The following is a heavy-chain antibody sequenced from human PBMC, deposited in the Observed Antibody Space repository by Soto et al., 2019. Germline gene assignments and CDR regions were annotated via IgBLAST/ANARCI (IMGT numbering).Heavy chain of an antibody. CDR3: AKLAEYSFFDYVGYFGY. V-gene: IGHV4-59*08. D-gene: IGHD5-12*01. Sequence: QVQLQESGPGLVKPSETLSLACSVSGGSISSFYWSWIRQAPRKGLEWIWRISYNGDTHYSPSLKSRLTISLAGSKNQVALGLRAVISADAAMYYCAKLAEYSFFDYVGYFGYWGPGTLVTVSS. CDR1: GGSISSFY. J-gene: IGHJ4*02. CDR2: ISYNGDT.